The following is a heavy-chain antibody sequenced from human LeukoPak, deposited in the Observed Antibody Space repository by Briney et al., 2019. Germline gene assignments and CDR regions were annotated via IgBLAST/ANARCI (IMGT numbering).Heavy chain of an antibody. Sequence: SETLSLTCAVYGGSFSGYYWSWIRQPPGKGLEWIGEINHSGSTNYNPSLKSRVTISVDTSKNQFSLKLSSVTAADTAVYYCARGGVLMVHARRIFDYWGQGTLVTVSS. D-gene: IGHD2-8*01. CDR3: ARGGVLMVHARRIFDY. J-gene: IGHJ4*02. CDR1: GGSFSGYY. V-gene: IGHV4-34*01. CDR2: INHSGST.